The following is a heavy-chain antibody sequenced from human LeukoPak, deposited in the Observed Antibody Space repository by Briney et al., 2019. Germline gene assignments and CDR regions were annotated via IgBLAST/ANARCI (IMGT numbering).Heavy chain of an antibody. CDR3: ARVALPRLRFLEWFFDY. D-gene: IGHD3-3*01. CDR2: IIPIFGTA. CDR1: GGTFSSYA. J-gene: IGHJ4*02. V-gene: IGHV1-69*13. Sequence: SVTVSFTASGGTFSSYAISWVRQAPGQGLEWMGGIIPIFGTANYAQKFQGRVTITADESTSTAYMELSSLRSEDTAVYYCARVALPRLRFLEWFFDYWGQGTLVTVSS.